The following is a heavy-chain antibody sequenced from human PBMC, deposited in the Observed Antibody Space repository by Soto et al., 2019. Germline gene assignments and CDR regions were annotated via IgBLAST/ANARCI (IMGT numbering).Heavy chain of an antibody. V-gene: IGHV3-33*05. Sequence: QVQLVESGGGVVQPGRSLRLSCAMSGVSFSTYGMHWVRQAHGKGPEWLAAITADGSRKFYADSVKGRFTISRDNSKNTIYIQMDSLRREDTAVYYCVTGLRRGDWVGMGEFDYWGQGTLATVPS. D-gene: IGHD3-16*01. CDR1: GVSFSTYG. CDR2: ITADGSRK. CDR3: VTGLRRGDWVGMGEFDY. J-gene: IGHJ4*02.